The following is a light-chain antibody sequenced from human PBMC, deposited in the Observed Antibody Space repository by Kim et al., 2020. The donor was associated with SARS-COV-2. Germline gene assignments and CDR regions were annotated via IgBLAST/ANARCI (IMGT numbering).Light chain of an antibody. V-gene: IGLV6-57*01. Sequence: GRAVVVGCGGSSGGIVSDFVQWFQQRPGSSPTTVIYEDHKRPSGVPDRFSGSVDSSSNSASLTISGLRTEDEADYYCQSYDDNIWVFGGGTQLTVL. CDR2: EDH. CDR3: QSYDDNIWV. J-gene: IGLJ3*02. CDR1: SGGIVSDF.